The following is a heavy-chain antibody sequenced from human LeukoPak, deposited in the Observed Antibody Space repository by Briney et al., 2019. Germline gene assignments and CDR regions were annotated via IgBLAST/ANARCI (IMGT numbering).Heavy chain of an antibody. Sequence: GASVKVSCKASGYTFTGYYMHWVRQAPGQGHEWVGWISAYNGNTNYAQKLQGRVTMTTDTSTSTAYMELRSLRSDDTAVYYCARRLPGSYSPFDYWGQGTLVTVSS. D-gene: IGHD3-10*01. V-gene: IGHV1-18*04. CDR2: ISAYNGNT. J-gene: IGHJ4*02. CDR1: GYTFTGYY. CDR3: ARRLPGSYSPFDY.